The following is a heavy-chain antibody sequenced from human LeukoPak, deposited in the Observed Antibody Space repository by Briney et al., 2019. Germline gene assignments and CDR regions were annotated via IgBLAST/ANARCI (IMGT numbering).Heavy chain of an antibody. J-gene: IGHJ5*02. CDR3: ARVQSRLSWFDP. V-gene: IGHV4-39*06. Sequence: PSETLSLTCTVSGGSISSSSYYWGWIRQPPGKGLEWIGSIYYSGSTYYNPSLKSRVTISLDTSKNQFPLKMRSVTAADTAVYYCARVQSRLSWFDPWGQGTLVTVSS. CDR1: GGSISSSSYY. CDR2: IYYSGST.